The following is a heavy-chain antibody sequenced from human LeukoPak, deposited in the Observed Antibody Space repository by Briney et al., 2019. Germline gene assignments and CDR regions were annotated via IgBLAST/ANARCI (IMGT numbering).Heavy chain of an antibody. D-gene: IGHD6-19*01. V-gene: IGHV3-7*03. CDR2: IKQDGSEK. CDR3: ARDTQWLVPNFDY. J-gene: IGHJ4*02. Sequence: GGSLRLSCAASGFTFSSYWMSWVRQAPGKGLEWVANIKQDGSEKYYVDSVKGRFTISREKAKNSLYLQMNSLRAEDTAVYYCARDTQWLVPNFDYWGQGTLVTVSS. CDR1: GFTFSSYW.